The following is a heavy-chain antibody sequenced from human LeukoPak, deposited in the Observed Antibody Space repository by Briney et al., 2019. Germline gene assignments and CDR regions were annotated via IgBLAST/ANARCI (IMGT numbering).Heavy chain of an antibody. V-gene: IGHV1-2*02. CDR2: INPNSGGT. J-gene: IGHJ4*02. Sequence: ASVKVSCKASGYTFTGYYMHWVRQAPGRGLEWMGWINPNSGGTNYAQKFQGRVTMTRDTSISTAYMELSRLRSDDTAVYYCARDRKSLYYYDSSGYPDYWGQGTLVTVSS. D-gene: IGHD3-22*01. CDR1: GYTFTGYY. CDR3: ARDRKSLYYYDSSGYPDY.